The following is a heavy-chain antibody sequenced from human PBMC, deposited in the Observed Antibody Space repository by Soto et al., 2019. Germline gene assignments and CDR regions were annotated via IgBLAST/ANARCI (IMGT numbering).Heavy chain of an antibody. V-gene: IGHV1-2*04. Sequence: ASVKVSCKASGYTFTGYYMHWVRQAPGQGLEGMGWINPNSGGTNYAQKFQGWVTMTRDTSISPAYMELSRLRSDDTAVYYCARPLRAARDAFDIWGQGTMVTVSS. CDR1: GYTFTGYY. D-gene: IGHD6-6*01. CDR3: ARPLRAARDAFDI. CDR2: INPNSGGT. J-gene: IGHJ3*02.